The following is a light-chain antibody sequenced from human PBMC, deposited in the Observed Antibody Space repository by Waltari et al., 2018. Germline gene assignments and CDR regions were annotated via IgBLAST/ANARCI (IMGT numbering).Light chain of an antibody. Sequence: EVVLTQSPATLSVSPGERATLSCRASQSVSSTLAWYQQKPGQAPRLLIYDASTRATGIPARFSGSGSGTEFTLTISSLQSEDFAVYYCQQYSNWYTFGQGTKLEIK. CDR1: QSVSST. CDR2: DAS. V-gene: IGKV3-15*01. CDR3: QQYSNWYT. J-gene: IGKJ2*01.